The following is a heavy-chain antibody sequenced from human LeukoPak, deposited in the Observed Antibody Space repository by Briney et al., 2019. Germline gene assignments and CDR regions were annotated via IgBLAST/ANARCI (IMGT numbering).Heavy chain of an antibody. Sequence: ASVKVSCKASGYTFTSYGISWVRQAPGQGLEWMGWISAYNGNTEYAQKFQGRVTMTTDTSTSTAYMEVRSLRSDDTAVYYCARAYSGSYYYYWGQGTLVTVSS. CDR3: ARAYSGSYYYY. D-gene: IGHD1-26*01. CDR1: GYTFTSYG. V-gene: IGHV1-18*01. J-gene: IGHJ4*02. CDR2: ISAYNGNT.